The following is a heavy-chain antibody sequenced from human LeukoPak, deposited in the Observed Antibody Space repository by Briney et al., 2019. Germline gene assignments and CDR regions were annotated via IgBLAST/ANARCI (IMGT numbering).Heavy chain of an antibody. J-gene: IGHJ4*02. D-gene: IGHD3-22*01. CDR2: INTYTGNP. CDR3: ARDYWDDTSGNDS. Sequence: APVKVSCKASGYTFTTYGLNWVRQAPGQGLEWMGWINTYTGNPTYAQGFTGRFVFSLDTSVTTAYLQISSLKPEDTAVYYCARDYWDDTSGNDSWGQGTLVTVSS. CDR1: GYTFTTYG. V-gene: IGHV7-4-1*02.